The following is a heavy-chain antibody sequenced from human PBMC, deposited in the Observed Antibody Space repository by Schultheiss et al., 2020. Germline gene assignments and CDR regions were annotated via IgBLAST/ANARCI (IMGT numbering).Heavy chain of an antibody. V-gene: IGHV4-59*01. CDR2: IYYSGST. Sequence: SATLSLTCTVSGGSISSYYWSWIRQPPGKGLEWIGYIYYSGSTNYNPSLKSRVTISVDTSKNQFSLKLSSVTAADTAVYYCASTDYGDYVSFGYWGQGTLVNVSS. D-gene: IGHD4-17*01. CDR1: GGSISSYY. J-gene: IGHJ4*02. CDR3: ASTDYGDYVSFGY.